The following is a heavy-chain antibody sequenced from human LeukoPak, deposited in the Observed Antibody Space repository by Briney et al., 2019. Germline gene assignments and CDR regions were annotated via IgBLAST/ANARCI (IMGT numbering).Heavy chain of an antibody. D-gene: IGHD5-18*01. Sequence: PSETLSLTCAVYGGSFSGYYWSWIRQPPGKGLEWIGEINHSGSTNYNPSLKSRVTISVDTSKNQFSLKLSSVTAADTAVYYCARAVDTAMVTSYYFDYWGQGTLVTVSS. J-gene: IGHJ4*02. CDR3: ARAVDTAMVTSYYFDY. CDR1: GGSFSGYY. CDR2: INHSGST. V-gene: IGHV4-34*01.